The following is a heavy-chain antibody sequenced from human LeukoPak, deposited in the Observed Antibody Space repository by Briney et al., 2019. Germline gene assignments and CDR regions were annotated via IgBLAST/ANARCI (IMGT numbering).Heavy chain of an antibody. D-gene: IGHD3-9*01. CDR3: ARDQDDILTGYFFDY. J-gene: IGHJ4*02. CDR1: GGSISSGSYY. V-gene: IGHV4-61*02. CDR2: IYTSGST. Sequence: SETLSLTCTVSGGSISSGSYYWSWIRQPAWKGLEWIGRIYTSGSTNYNPSLKSRVTISVDTSKNQFSLKLSSVTAADTAVYYCARDQDDILTGYFFDYWGQGTLVTVSS.